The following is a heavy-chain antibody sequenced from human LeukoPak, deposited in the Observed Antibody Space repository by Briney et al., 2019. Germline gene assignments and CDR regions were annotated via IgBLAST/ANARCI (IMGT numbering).Heavy chain of an antibody. D-gene: IGHD3-10*02. CDR1: GFTFSNAW. CDR2: IRSKAYGGTT. Sequence: PGGSLRLSCAASGFTFSNAWMSWVRQAPGKGLEWVGFIRSKAYGGTTEYAASVKGRFTISRDDSKSIAYLQMNSLKTEDTAVYYCTSGDYVRDYFDYWGQGTLVTVSS. J-gene: IGHJ4*02. CDR3: TSGDYVRDYFDY. V-gene: IGHV3-49*04.